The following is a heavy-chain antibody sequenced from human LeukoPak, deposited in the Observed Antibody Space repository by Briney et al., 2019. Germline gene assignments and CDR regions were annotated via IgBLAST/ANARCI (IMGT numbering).Heavy chain of an antibody. CDR2: ISYDGTNK. J-gene: IGHJ4*02. D-gene: IGHD5-24*01. CDR1: GFTFSSYA. Sequence: GGSLRLSCAASGFTFSSYAMHWVRQAPCKGLEWVAVISYDGTNKYYADSVKGRFTISRDNSKNTLYLQMNSLRAEDTAVYYCARDRTRDGYNQGRVFDYWGQGTLVTVSS. CDR3: ARDRTRDGYNQGRVFDY. V-gene: IGHV3-30-3*01.